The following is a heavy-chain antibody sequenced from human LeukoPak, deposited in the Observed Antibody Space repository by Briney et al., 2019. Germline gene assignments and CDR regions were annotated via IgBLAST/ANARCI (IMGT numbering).Heavy chain of an antibody. CDR2: IYYSGSI. CDR3: ARGDRAVYFDY. V-gene: IGHV4-59*01. D-gene: IGHD1-14*01. J-gene: IGHJ4*02. CDR1: GGSISSYY. Sequence: SETLSLTCTVSGGSISSYYWSWIRQPPGKGLEWIGYIYYSGSINYNPSLKSRVTISVDTSKNQFSLKLSSVTAADTAVYYCARGDRAVYFDYWGQGTLVTASS.